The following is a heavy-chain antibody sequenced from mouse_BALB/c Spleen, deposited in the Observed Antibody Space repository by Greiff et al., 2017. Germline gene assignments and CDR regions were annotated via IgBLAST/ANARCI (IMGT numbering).Heavy chain of an antibody. V-gene: IGHV5-6*02. CDR2: ISSGGSYT. D-gene: IGHD1-1*01. Sequence: EVMLVESGGDLVKPGGSLKLSCAASGFTFSSYGMSWVRQTPDKRLEWVATISSGGSYTYYPDSVKGRFTISRDNAKNTLYLQMSSLKSEDTAMYYCARYSYGSSPRYFDVWGAGTTVTVSS. CDR1: GFTFSSYG. CDR3: ARYSYGSSPRYFDV. J-gene: IGHJ1*01.